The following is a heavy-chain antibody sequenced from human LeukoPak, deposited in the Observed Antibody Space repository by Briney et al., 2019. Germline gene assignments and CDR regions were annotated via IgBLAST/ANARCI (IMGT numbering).Heavy chain of an antibody. V-gene: IGHV1-24*01. D-gene: IGHD4-17*01. CDR3: ATVETTVTTFDY. CDR1: GYTLTELS. Sequence: WASVKVSCKVSGYTLTELSMHWVRQAPGKGLEWMGGFDPEDGVTIYAQKFQGRVTMTEDTSTDTAYMELSSLRSEDTAVYYCATVETTVTTFDYWGQGTLVTVSS. J-gene: IGHJ4*02. CDR2: FDPEDGVT.